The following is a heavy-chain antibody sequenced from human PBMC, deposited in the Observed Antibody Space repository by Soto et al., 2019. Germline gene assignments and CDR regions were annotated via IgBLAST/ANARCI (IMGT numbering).Heavy chain of an antibody. CDR3: ARDGHYGSGSYPLAHFDY. J-gene: IGHJ4*02. Sequence: ASVKVSCKASGYTFTSYGISWVRQAPGQGLEWMGWISAYNGNTNYAQKLQGRATMTTDTSTSTAYMELRSLRSDDTAVYYCARDGHYGSGSYPLAHFDYWGQGTLVTVSS. CDR1: GYTFTSYG. D-gene: IGHD3-10*01. CDR2: ISAYNGNT. V-gene: IGHV1-18*01.